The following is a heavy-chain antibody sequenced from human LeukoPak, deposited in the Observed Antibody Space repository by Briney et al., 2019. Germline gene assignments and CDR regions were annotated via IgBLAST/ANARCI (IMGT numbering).Heavy chain of an antibody. Sequence: PGGSLRLPCVASGFTFSSHGMHWVRQAPGKGLEWVAVIWHGGRSQDYADSVKGRFIVSRDNSKNTMDLQMNSLRAEDTAVYYCARVVGATDYWGQGTLVTVSS. CDR1: GFTFSSHG. V-gene: IGHV3-33*01. J-gene: IGHJ4*02. CDR3: ARVVGATDY. CDR2: IWHGGRSQ. D-gene: IGHD1-26*01.